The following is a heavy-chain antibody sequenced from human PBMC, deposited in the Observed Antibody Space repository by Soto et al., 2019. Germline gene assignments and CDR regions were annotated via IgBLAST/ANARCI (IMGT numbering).Heavy chain of an antibody. Sequence: SETLSLTWTVSGGSIRSFYCSWIRQPPGKGLECIGYIYYSGSTNYNPSLKSRVTISVDTSKNQFSLKLSSVTAADTAIYYCARNYGDYVDYWGQGTLVTVSS. CDR1: GGSIRSFY. V-gene: IGHV4-59*08. CDR3: ARNYGDYVDY. CDR2: IYYSGST. J-gene: IGHJ4*02. D-gene: IGHD4-17*01.